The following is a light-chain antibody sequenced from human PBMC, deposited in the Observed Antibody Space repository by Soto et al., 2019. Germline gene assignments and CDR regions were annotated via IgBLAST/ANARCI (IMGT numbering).Light chain of an antibody. J-gene: IGKJ4*01. CDR1: QSVSSN. Sequence: EIEMTQSPATLSVSPGERATLSCRASQSVSSNLAWYQQKPGQAPRLLIYDASPRATGIPARFSGSGSGTEYTLTSSSLQSEDSAVYYCQQCSWHPFTVTFGGGTKVEIK. V-gene: IGKV3-15*01. CDR2: DAS. CDR3: QQCSWHPFTVT.